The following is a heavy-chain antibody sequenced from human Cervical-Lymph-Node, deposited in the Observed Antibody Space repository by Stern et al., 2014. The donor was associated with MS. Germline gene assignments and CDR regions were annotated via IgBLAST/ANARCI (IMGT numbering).Heavy chain of an antibody. D-gene: IGHD6-19*01. CDR2: ISYDGSNK. CDR3: ARDGVAVAAFDY. Sequence: VQLVESGGGVVQPGRSLRLSCAASGFTFSSYAMHWVRQAPGKGLEGVAVISYDGSNKYYADSVKGRFTISRDNSKNTLYLQMNSLRAEDTAVYYCARDGVAVAAFDYWGQGTLVTVSS. V-gene: IGHV3-30*01. J-gene: IGHJ4*02. CDR1: GFTFSSYA.